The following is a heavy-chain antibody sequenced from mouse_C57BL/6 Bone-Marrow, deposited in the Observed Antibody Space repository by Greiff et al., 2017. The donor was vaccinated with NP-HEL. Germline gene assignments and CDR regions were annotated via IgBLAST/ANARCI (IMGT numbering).Heavy chain of an antibody. CDR3: ARWFYGKGGYFDV. CDR1: GYTFTSYG. V-gene: IGHV1-81*01. D-gene: IGHD2-1*01. CDR2: IYPRSGNT. Sequence: VQLQQSGAELVRPGASVKLSCKASGYTFTSYGISWVKQRTGQGLEWIGEIYPRSGNTYYNEKVKGKATLTADKSSSTAYMELRSLTSEDSAVYFCARWFYGKGGYFDVWGRGTTVTVTS. J-gene: IGHJ1*03.